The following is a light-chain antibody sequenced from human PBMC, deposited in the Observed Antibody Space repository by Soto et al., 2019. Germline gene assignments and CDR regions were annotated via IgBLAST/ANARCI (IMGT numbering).Light chain of an antibody. CDR3: GADHGSGSKFVVV. CDR1: SGYSNYK. Sequence: QLVLTQPASASASLGASVTLTCTLSSGYSNYKVDWYQQRPGKGPRFVMRVGTGGIVGSKGDGIPDRFSVLGSGLNRFLIIKNIQEEDESDYHCGADHGSGSKFVVVFGGGTQLTVL. V-gene: IGLV9-49*01. CDR2: VGTGGIVG. J-gene: IGLJ3*02.